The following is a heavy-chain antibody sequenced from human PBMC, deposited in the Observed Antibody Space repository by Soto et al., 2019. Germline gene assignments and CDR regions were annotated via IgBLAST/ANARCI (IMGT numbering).Heavy chain of an antibody. Sequence: PGESLKISCKGSGYSFTSYWISWVRQMPGKGLEWMGRIDPSDSYTNYSPSFQGHVTISADKSISTAYLQWSSLKASDTAMYYCARPKSDVLLWFGELNEAFEIWGQGTMVTVSS. CDR2: IDPSDSYT. CDR3: ARPKSDVLLWFGELNEAFEI. J-gene: IGHJ3*02. CDR1: GYSFTSYW. V-gene: IGHV5-10-1*01. D-gene: IGHD3-10*01.